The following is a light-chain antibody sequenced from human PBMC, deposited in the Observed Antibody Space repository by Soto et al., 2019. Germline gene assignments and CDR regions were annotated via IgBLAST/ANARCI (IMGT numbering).Light chain of an antibody. Sequence: DIQMTQSPSSLSASVGDRVTITCRASQSISSYLNWYQQKPGKAPKFLIYAASSLQSGVPSRFSGSGSGTDFTLTISSLQPEDFATYYCQQSYSTPWMFGQGTKVEIK. CDR3: QQSYSTPWM. V-gene: IGKV1-39*01. CDR2: AAS. CDR1: QSISSY. J-gene: IGKJ1*01.